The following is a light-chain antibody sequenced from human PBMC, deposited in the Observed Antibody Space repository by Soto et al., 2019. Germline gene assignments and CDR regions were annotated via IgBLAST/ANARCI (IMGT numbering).Light chain of an antibody. CDR1: QSVSSRS. CDR2: AAS. CDR3: QQYGESVLYT. J-gene: IGKJ2*01. Sequence: EIVLTQSPGTLSLSPGERATLSCRASQSVSSRSLAWYQHKPGQAPRLLIDAASIRTTSIPDRFSGSGSGTDFTLTISRLEPEDFAVYYWQQYGESVLYTFGQGTQLEI. V-gene: IGKV3-20*01.